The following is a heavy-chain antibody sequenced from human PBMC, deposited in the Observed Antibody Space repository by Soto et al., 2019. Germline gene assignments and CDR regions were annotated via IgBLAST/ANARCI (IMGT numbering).Heavy chain of an antibody. CDR1: GDSISDYY. V-gene: IGHV4-59*01. CDR2: IYHSGST. J-gene: IGHJ4*02. CDR3: ARASRNYFAY. Sequence: PSETLSLTCTVSGDSISDYYWSWIRQPPGKGLEWIGYIYHSGSTYSNPSLKSRVPISLYASTIPFSLTLNPVTAADTAVYYGARASRNYFAYWGQGTLVTVSS.